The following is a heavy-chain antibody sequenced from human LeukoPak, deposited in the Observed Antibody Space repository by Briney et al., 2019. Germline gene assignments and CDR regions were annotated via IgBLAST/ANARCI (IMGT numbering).Heavy chain of an antibody. CDR2: IYYSGST. CDR3: AGRLVSYFDY. J-gene: IGHJ4*02. V-gene: IGHV4-59*01. CDR1: GGSISSYY. Sequence: SETLSLTCTVSGGSISSYYWSWIRQPPGKGLEWIGYIYYSGSTNYNPSLKSRVTISVYTSKNQFSLKLSSVTAADTAVYYCAGRLVSYFDYWGQGTLVTVSS. D-gene: IGHD6-19*01.